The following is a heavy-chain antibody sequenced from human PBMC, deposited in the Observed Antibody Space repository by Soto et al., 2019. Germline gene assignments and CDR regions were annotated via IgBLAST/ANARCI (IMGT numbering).Heavy chain of an antibody. CDR2: IYYSGST. CDR1: GYSISSSNW. D-gene: IGHD4-17*01. CDR3: ARKNGVLDAFDI. V-gene: IGHV4-28*01. J-gene: IGHJ3*02. Sequence: SETLSLTCAVSGYSISSSNWWGWIRQPPGKGLEWIGYIYYSGSTYYNPSHKSRVTMSVDTSKDQFSLKLSSVTAVDTAVYYCARKNGVLDAFDIWGQGTMVTVSS.